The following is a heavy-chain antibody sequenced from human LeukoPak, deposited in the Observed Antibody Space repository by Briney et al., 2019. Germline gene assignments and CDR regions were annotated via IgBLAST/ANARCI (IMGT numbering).Heavy chain of an antibody. CDR1: GGSIRGAY. D-gene: IGHD4-17*01. J-gene: IGHJ4*02. CDR2: MYNSGST. Sequence: PSETLSLTFTVSGGSIRGAYWSWVRQPPGKGLEWVAYMYNSGSTNYNPSLKSRVTISIDTSKNQFPLKLSSLTAADTAIYYCARGIESYGDYGYWGQGILVTVSS. V-gene: IGHV4-59*01. CDR3: ARGIESYGDYGY.